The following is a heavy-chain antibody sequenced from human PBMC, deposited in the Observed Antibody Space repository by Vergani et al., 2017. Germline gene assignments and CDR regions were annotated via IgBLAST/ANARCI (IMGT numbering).Heavy chain of an antibody. J-gene: IGHJ6*03. CDR3: ANACSVTTGSRQDNFYMGV. D-gene: IGHD3-10*01. CDR2: ISNDGSKK. V-gene: IGHV3-30*18. Sequence: QVQMAESGGGRVQPGRSLRLSCAASGFSFSRHALHCVRPAPGKGVEWVSFISNDGSKKYYADSVKGRFTISRDNSKKTLDLQINSLRNQDTAVYYCANACSVTTGSRQDNFYMGVWGKGTTVTVS. CDR1: GFSFSRHA.